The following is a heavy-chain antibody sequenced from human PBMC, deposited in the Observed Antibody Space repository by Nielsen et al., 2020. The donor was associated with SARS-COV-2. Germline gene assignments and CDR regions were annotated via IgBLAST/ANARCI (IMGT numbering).Heavy chain of an antibody. J-gene: IGHJ6*02. Sequence: GESLKISCAASGFTFSSYGMHWVRQAPGKGLEWVAVIWYDGSNKYYADSVKGRFTISRDNSKNTLYLQMNSLRAEDTAVYYCAFLSEYSSSWYSGYYYYGMDVWGQGTTVTVSS. CDR2: IWYDGSNK. CDR3: AFLSEYSSSWYSGYYYYGMDV. D-gene: IGHD6-13*01. V-gene: IGHV3-33*01. CDR1: GFTFSSYG.